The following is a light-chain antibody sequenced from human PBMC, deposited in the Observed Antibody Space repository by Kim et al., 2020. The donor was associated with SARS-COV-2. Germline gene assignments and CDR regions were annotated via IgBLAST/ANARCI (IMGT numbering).Light chain of an antibody. V-gene: IGKV3-15*01. CDR3: HQYKNWPRT. CDR1: QSVSSN. J-gene: IGKJ1*01. Sequence: EIVMTQSPATLSVSPGERATLSCRASQSVSSNLAWYQQKPGQAPRLLIYDASTRATGIPARFSGSGSGTEFTLTISSLQSEDFAVYHCHQYKNWPRTFGQGTKVDIK. CDR2: DAS.